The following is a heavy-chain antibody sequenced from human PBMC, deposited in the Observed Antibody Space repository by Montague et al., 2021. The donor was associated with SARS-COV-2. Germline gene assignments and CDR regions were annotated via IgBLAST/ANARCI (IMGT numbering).Heavy chain of an antibody. D-gene: IGHD3-9*01. CDR2: IYYSGST. Sequence: SETLSLTCTVSGGSISRYYWSWIRQPPGKGLEWIGYIYYSGSTNYNPSLKSRVTISIDTSKNQFSLKLSSVTAADTAVYYCARHALGYFDWLNEGYFDYWGQGTLVTVSS. V-gene: IGHV4-59*08. CDR1: GGSISRYY. J-gene: IGHJ4*02. CDR3: ARHALGYFDWLNEGYFDY.